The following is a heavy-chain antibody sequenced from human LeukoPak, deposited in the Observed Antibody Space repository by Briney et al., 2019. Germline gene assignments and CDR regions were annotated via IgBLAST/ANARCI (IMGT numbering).Heavy chain of an antibody. Sequence: SETLSLTCAVYGGSFSGYYWSWIRQPPGKGLEWIGEINHSGSTNYNPSLKSRVTISVDTSKNQFSLKLSSVTAADTAVYYCARGSVTMVRGVIIYWGQGTLVTASS. J-gene: IGHJ4*02. V-gene: IGHV4-34*01. CDR2: INHSGST. CDR1: GGSFSGYY. CDR3: ARGSVTMVRGVIIY. D-gene: IGHD3-10*01.